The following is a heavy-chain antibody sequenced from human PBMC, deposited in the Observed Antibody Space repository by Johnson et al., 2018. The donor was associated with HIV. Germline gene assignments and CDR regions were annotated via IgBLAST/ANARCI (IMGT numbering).Heavy chain of an antibody. D-gene: IGHD2-21*02. CDR3: ARGGSAARGNWNCGGDCSTFLLLDAFDI. CDR1: GFTVSSNY. Sequence: QVQLVESGGGLVQRGGSLRLSCAASGFTVSSNYMSWVRQAPGKGLEWVAVISYDGSNKYYADSVKGRFTISRDNSKNTLYLQMNSLRAEDTAVYYCARGGSAARGNWNCGGDCSTFLLLDAFDIWGQGTMVTV. CDR2: ISYDGSNK. V-gene: IGHV3-30-3*01. J-gene: IGHJ3*02.